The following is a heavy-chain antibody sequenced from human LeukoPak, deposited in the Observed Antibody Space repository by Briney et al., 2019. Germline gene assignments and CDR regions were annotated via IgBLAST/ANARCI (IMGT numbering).Heavy chain of an antibody. CDR3: ARDRVSGSGSIDY. D-gene: IGHD3-10*01. V-gene: IGHV3-21*01. Sequence: KPGGSLRLSCAVSGFTFDDYAMHWVRQAPGKGLEWVSFITGNSNYIYYADSVKGRFTISRDNAKNSLYLQMNSLRVEDTAVYYCARDRVSGSGSIDYWGQGTLVTVSS. CDR1: GFTFDDYA. CDR2: ITGNSNYI. J-gene: IGHJ4*02.